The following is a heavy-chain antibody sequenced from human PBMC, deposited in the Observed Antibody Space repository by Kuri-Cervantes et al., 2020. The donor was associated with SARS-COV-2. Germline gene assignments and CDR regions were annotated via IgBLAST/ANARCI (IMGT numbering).Heavy chain of an antibody. CDR1: GFTSSSYS. D-gene: IGHD6-6*01. CDR3: ASSAARPPNWFDP. J-gene: IGHJ5*02. CDR2: ISSSSSYI. V-gene: IGHV3-21*01. Sequence: GESLKISCAASGFTSSSYSMNWVRQAPGKGLEWVSSISSSSSYIYYADSVKGRFTISRDNAKNSLYLQMNSLRAEDTAVYYCASSAARPPNWFDPWGQGTLVTVSS.